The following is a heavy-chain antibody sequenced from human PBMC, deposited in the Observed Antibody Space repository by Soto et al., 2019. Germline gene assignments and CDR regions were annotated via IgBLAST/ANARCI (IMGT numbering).Heavy chain of an antibody. CDR3: ARVDPEVSGSYYNSPLVRGVYYYYGMDV. Sequence: PSETLSLTCTVSGGSISSGGYYWSWIRHHPGKGLEWIGYIYYSGSTYYNPSLKSRVTISVDTSKNQFSLELSSVTAADTAVYYCARVDPEVSGSYYNSPLVRGVYYYYGMDVWGQGTTVTVPS. CDR2: IYYSGST. CDR1: GGSISSGGYY. V-gene: IGHV4-31*03. J-gene: IGHJ6*02. D-gene: IGHD3-10*01.